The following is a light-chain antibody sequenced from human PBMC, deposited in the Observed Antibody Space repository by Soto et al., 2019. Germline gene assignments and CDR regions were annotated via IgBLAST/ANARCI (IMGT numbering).Light chain of an antibody. Sequence: EIVLTQSPGTLSLSPGERATLSCRASQSVSSTYLTWYQQKPGQAPRLLIYGASSRATGIPDRFSGSGSGTDFTLTISSLQPDDFATYYCQQYNSYSRTFDQGTKVEIK. CDR3: QQYNSYSRT. CDR2: GAS. CDR1: QSVSSTY. J-gene: IGKJ1*01. V-gene: IGKV3-20*01.